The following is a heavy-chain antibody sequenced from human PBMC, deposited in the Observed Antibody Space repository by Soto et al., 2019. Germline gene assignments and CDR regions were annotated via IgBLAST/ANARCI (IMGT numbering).Heavy chain of an antibody. J-gene: IGHJ6*02. V-gene: IGHV1-46*01. D-gene: IGHD6-19*01. CDR1: GYTFTSYY. CDR2: INPSGGST. CDR3: AREVAVAGPDYYYYGMDV. Sequence: ASVKVSCKASGYTFTSYYMHWVRLAPGQGLEWMGIINPSGGSTSYAQKFQGRVTMTRDTSTSTVYMELSSLRSEDTAVYYCAREVAVAGPDYYYYGMDVWGQGTTVTVSS.